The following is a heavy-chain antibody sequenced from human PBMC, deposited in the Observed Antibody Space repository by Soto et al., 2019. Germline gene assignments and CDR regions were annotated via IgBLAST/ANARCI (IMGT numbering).Heavy chain of an antibody. CDR3: ASVVYSSGWVSAEYFQH. D-gene: IGHD6-19*01. CDR1: GYTFTSYA. Sequence: GASVKVYCKASGYTFTSYAMHWVRQPPGQRLEWMGWINSGNGNTKYSQKFQGGVTITRNTSASTAYMELSSLRSEDTAVYYCASVVYSSGWVSAEYFQHWGQGTLVTVSS. V-gene: IGHV1-3*01. CDR2: INSGNGNT. J-gene: IGHJ1*01.